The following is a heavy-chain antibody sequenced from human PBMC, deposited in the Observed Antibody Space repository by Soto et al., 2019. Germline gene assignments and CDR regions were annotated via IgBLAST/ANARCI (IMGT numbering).Heavy chain of an antibody. D-gene: IGHD2-15*01. CDR1: NGSISSRSSY. CDR3: VRVRGDCSGGSCSNFDN. CDR2: IYNIGST. J-gene: IGHJ4*02. Sequence: SETLSLTCIVSNGSISSRSSYWGWIRQTPGKGLEWIGYIYNIGSTYYNPSLKSRVTISVDTSKNQFSLKLNSVTAADTAVYYCVRVRGDCSGGSCSNFDNWGQGNLVTVSS. V-gene: IGHV4-39*07.